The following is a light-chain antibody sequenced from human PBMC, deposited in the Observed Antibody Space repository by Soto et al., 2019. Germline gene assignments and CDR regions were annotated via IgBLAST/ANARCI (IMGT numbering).Light chain of an antibody. Sequence: QSVLTQPASVSGSPGQSITISCTGTSSDVGSYNLVSWYQQHPGRAPKLIIYEDTRRPSGVSNRFSGSKSGNTASLTISGLQADDESDYHCSSYAGSSISIFGGGTKLTVL. J-gene: IGLJ2*01. CDR2: EDT. V-gene: IGLV2-23*01. CDR1: SSDVGSYNL. CDR3: SSYAGSSISI.